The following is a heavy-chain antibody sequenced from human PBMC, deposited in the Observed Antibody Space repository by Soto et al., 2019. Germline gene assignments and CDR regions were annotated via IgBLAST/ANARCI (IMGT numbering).Heavy chain of an antibody. CDR3: ARVPLRYSSSHNFDS. CDR2: IYNNETF. D-gene: IGHD6-19*01. J-gene: IGHJ4*02. V-gene: IGHV4-61*01. Sequence: SETLSLTCSVSGAAVSSGSFYWSWIRQPPGKGLEWIGFIYNNETFNYNPSLKSRVTLSVDTSKHQFSLKLSSVTAADTAVYYCARVPLRYSSSHNFDSWGQGALVTVSS. CDR1: GAAVSSGSFY.